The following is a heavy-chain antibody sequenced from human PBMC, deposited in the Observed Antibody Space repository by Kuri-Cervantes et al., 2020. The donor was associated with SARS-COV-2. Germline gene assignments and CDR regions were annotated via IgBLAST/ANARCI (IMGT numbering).Heavy chain of an antibody. V-gene: IGHV2-5*05. J-gene: IGHJ4*02. CDR2: IYWDDDK. D-gene: IGHD5-18*01. Sequence: SGPTLVKPTQTLTLTCTFSGFSLSTSGVGVGWIRQPPGKALEWLALIYWDDDKRYGPSLKSRLTITKDTSKNQVVLTMTNMDPVDTATYYCACWVDTAMAFDYWGQGTLVTVSS. CDR3: ACWVDTAMAFDY. CDR1: GFSLSTSGVG.